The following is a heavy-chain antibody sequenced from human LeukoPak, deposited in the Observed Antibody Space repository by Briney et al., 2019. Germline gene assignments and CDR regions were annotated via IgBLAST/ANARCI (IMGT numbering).Heavy chain of an antibody. Sequence: GASVKVSCKLSGYTLTELSMHWVRRAPGKGLEWMGGFDPEDGETIYAQKFQGRVTMTEDTSTDTAYMELSSLRSEDTAVYYCATGFIVGATFDYWGQGTLVTVSS. D-gene: IGHD1-26*01. V-gene: IGHV1-24*01. CDR1: GYTLTELS. J-gene: IGHJ4*02. CDR2: FDPEDGET. CDR3: ATGFIVGATFDY.